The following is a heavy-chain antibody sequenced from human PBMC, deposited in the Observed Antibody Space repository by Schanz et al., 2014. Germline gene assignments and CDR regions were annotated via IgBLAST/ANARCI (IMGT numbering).Heavy chain of an antibody. V-gene: IGHV3-33*01. Sequence: LVESGGGVVQPGRSLRLSCAASGFTFSSYGMHWVRQVPGKGLEWVAVVCYDGSKKYYADSVKGRFTVSRDNAENSLYLQMNSLRDDDTAVYYCARGQPGERGYAYGDWYFDLWGRGTLVTVSS. D-gene: IGHD4-17*01. CDR2: VCYDGSKK. CDR1: GFTFSSYG. J-gene: IGHJ2*01. CDR3: ARGQPGERGYAYGDWYFDL.